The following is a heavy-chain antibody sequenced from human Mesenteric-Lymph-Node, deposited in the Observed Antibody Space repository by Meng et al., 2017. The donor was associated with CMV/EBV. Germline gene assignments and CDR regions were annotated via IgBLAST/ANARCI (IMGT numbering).Heavy chain of an antibody. CDR3: ARVGYSSGWRSYYYYGMDV. CDR2: IKQDGSEK. J-gene: IGHJ6*02. CDR1: GFTFSSYW. D-gene: IGHD6-19*01. V-gene: IGHV3-7*01. Sequence: GGSLRLSCAASGFTFSSYWMSWVRQAPGKGLEWVANIKQDGSEKYYVDSVKGRFTISRDNAKNSLYLQMNSLRAEDTAAYYCARVGYSSGWRSYYYYGMDVWGQGTTVTV.